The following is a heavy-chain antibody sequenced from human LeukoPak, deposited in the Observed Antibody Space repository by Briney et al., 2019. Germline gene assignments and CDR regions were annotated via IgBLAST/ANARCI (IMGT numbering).Heavy chain of an antibody. CDR1: GFTFSSYS. Sequence: PGGSLRLSCAASGFTFSSYSMNWVRQAPGKGLEWASYISSSSSTIYYADSVKGRFTISRDNAKNSLYLQMDSLKTEDTAVYYCTRDPSITGTTWIYYYMDVWGKGTTVTVSS. CDR2: ISSSSSTI. D-gene: IGHD1-14*01. CDR3: TRDPSITGTTWIYYYMDV. V-gene: IGHV3-48*01. J-gene: IGHJ6*03.